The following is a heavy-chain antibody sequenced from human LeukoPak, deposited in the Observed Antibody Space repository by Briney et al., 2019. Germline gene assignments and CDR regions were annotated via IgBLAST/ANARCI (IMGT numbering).Heavy chain of an antibody. Sequence: PGGSLRLSCAASGFTFSSYSMNWVRQAPGKGLEWVSYISSSSSTIYYADSVKGRFTNSRDNAKNSLYLQMNSLRAEDTAVYYCAREGSSSWYRDDAFDIWGQGTMVTVSS. CDR2: ISSSSSTI. V-gene: IGHV3-48*01. J-gene: IGHJ3*02. D-gene: IGHD6-13*01. CDR1: GFTFSSYS. CDR3: AREGSSSWYRDDAFDI.